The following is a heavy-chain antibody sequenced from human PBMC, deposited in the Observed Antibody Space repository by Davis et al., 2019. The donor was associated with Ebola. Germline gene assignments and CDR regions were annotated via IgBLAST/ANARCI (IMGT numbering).Heavy chain of an antibody. CDR3: ARAGYYYDSSGYRTSIDY. J-gene: IGHJ4*02. CDR1: GFTFSSYS. D-gene: IGHD3-22*01. Sequence: GESLKISCAASGFTFSSYSMNWVRQAPGKGLEWVSSISSSSSYIYYADSVKGRFTISRDNAKNSLYLQMNSLRAEDTAVYYCARAGYYYDSSGYRTSIDYWGQGTLVTVSS. CDR2: ISSSSSYI. V-gene: IGHV3-21*01.